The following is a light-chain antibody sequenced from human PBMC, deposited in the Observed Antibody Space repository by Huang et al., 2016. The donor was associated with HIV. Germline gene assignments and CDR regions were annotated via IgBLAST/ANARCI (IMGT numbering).Light chain of an antibody. J-gene: IGKJ2*01. CDR2: GAS. CDR3: QEYDNFS. Sequence: EAVLTQSPDSLSLSAGERASLSCRASRNLTNSQLAWYQQKRGQPPRLLGCGASTRVSGIPERFTGSMSGADFTLSISGLEPDDFATYYCQEYDNFSFGPGT. CDR1: RNLTNSQ. V-gene: IGKV3-20*01.